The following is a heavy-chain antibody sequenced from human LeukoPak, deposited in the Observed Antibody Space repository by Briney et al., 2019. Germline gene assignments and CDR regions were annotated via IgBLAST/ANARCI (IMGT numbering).Heavy chain of an antibody. V-gene: IGHV1-18*01. J-gene: IGHJ3*02. CDR2: ISAYNGNT. Sequence: GASVKVSCKASGYTFTSYGISWVRQAPGQGLEWMGWISAYNGNTNYAQKLQGRVTMTTDTSTSTAYMELRSLRSDDTAVYYCARDREQWPERGDAFDIWGQGTMVTVSS. CDR1: GYTFTSYG. CDR3: ARDREQWPERGDAFDI. D-gene: IGHD6-19*01.